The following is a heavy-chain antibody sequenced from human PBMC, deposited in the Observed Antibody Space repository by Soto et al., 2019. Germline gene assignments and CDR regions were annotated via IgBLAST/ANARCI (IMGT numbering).Heavy chain of an antibody. V-gene: IGHV1-46*03. D-gene: IGHD4-4*01. CDR2: INPSGGST. CDR1: GYTFTSYY. J-gene: IGHJ6*03. Sequence: ASVKVSCKASGYTFTSYYMHWVRQAPGQGLEWMGIINPSGGSTSYAQKFQGRVTMTRDTSTSTVYMELSSLRSEDTAVYYCARETTVTDYYYYMDVWGKGTTVTVSS. CDR3: ARETTVTDYYYYMDV.